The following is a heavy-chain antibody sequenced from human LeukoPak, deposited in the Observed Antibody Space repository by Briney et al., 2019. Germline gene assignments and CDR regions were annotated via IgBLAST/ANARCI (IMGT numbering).Heavy chain of an antibody. CDR3: AKGVGMTTANDAFDI. CDR2: IYPCDSDT. CDR1: GYSFTSYW. D-gene: IGHD4-11*01. J-gene: IGHJ3*02. V-gene: IGHV5-51*01. Sequence: GESLKISRKGPGYSFTSYWIGWVRQVPGKGLEWMGIIYPCDSDTIYSPSFQGQVTISPDKSISNAYLKWSSLKASDTAMYYCAKGVGMTTANDAFDIWGQGTMVTVSS.